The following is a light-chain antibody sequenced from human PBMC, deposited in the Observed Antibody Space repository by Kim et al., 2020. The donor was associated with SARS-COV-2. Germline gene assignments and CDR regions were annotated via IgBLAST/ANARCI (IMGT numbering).Light chain of an antibody. CDR1: SSDVGGYNY. J-gene: IGLJ3*02. CDR2: EVN. V-gene: IGLV2-8*01. CDR3: SSYAGSNNWRV. Sequence: SVTISCAGTSSDVGGYNYVSWYQQHPDKAPRLMIYEVNKRPSGVPDRFSGSKSGNTASLTVSGLQAEDEADYYCSSYAGSNNWRVFGGGTKLTVL.